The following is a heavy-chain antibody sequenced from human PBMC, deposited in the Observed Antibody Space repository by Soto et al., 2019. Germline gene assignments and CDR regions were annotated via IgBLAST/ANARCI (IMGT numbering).Heavy chain of an antibody. Sequence: SETLSLTCTVSGVSISNYYCSWIRQPPGKGLEWIGYISYTVRTNYNPSLKSRVTISVDTSKNQISLKLSSVTAADTAVYYCARQRYYGSGRPSWFDPWGQGTLVTVSS. D-gene: IGHD3-10*01. CDR3: ARQRYYGSGRPSWFDP. CDR2: ISYTVRT. CDR1: GVSISNYY. J-gene: IGHJ5*02. V-gene: IGHV4-59*08.